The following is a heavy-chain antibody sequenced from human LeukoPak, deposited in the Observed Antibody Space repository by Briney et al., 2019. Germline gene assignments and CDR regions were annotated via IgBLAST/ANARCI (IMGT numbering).Heavy chain of an antibody. CDR3: MRALTISGIGPPPA. V-gene: IGHV1-46*01. CDR1: GYTFTGYY. Sequence: ASVKVSCKASGYTFTGYYMQWVRQAPGQGFEWVGGIDPNGGRTFHAQKFQDRVTLTRDLSPTTVYMELSSLREEDTAVYYCMRALTISGIGPPPAWGQGTLLTVSS. D-gene: IGHD3-3*01. CDR2: IDPNGGRT. J-gene: IGHJ5*02.